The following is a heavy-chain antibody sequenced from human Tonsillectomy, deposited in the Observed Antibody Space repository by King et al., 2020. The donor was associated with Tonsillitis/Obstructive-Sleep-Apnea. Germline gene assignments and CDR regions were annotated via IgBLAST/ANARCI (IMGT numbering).Heavy chain of an antibody. CDR2: IIPILGIA. V-gene: IGHV1-69*10. CDR3: ASPDYDFWSGYYKGYYFDY. CDR1: GGTFSSYA. J-gene: IGHJ4*02. Sequence: GQLVQSGAEVKKPGSSVKVSCKASGGTFSSYAISWVRQAPGQGLEWMGGIIPILGIANYAQKFQGRVTITADKSTSTAYMELSSLRSEDTAVYYCASPDYDFWSGYYKGYYFDYWGQGTLVTVSS. D-gene: IGHD3-3*01.